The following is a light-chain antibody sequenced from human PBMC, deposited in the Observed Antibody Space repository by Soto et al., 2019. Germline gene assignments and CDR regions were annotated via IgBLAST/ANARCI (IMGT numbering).Light chain of an antibody. CDR3: QLYGTSPPVA. V-gene: IGKV3-20*01. CDR2: SAS. CDR1: QSVTSCS. Sequence: VLTQSPGTLSLSTGERATLSCRASQSVTSCSLAWYQQKPGQAPRLLIFSASKRVTAIPDRFSGSGSGTDFTLTISGLEPEDSAVYYCQLYGTSPPVAFGQGTPLEIK. J-gene: IGKJ2*01.